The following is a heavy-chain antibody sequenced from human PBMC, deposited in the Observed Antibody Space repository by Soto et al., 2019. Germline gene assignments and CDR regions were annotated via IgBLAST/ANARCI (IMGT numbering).Heavy chain of an antibody. CDR3: AKEEMVMYNWFNP. V-gene: IGHV3-53*05. Sequence: GWSLRLSCAPSGFTVSSNYMKWVRHSPGKVLEWVAVIYSDDNRYYADSVKGRFTISRDNSKNTLYLQMNSLRAEDTAVYYCAKEEMVMYNWFNPWGQGTLVTVSS. CDR1: GFTVSSNY. CDR2: IYSDDNR. D-gene: IGHD3-22*01. J-gene: IGHJ5*02.